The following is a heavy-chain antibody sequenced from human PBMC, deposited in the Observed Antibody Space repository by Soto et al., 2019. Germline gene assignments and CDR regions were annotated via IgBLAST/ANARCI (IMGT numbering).Heavy chain of an antibody. CDR2: IVVGSGNT. D-gene: IGHD3-10*01. V-gene: IGHV1-58*01. CDR1: GFTFTSSA. J-gene: IGHJ6*02. CDR3: AADGGGLQFGYGMDV. Sequence: ASVKVSCKASGFTFTSSAVQWVRQARGQRLEWIGWIVVGSGNTNYAQKFQERVTITRDMSTSTAYMELSSLRSEDTAVYYCAADGGGLQFGYGMDVWGQGTTVTV.